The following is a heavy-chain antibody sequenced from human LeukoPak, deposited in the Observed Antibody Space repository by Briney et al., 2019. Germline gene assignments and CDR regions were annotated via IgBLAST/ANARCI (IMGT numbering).Heavy chain of an antibody. CDR2: IYYSGST. CDR3: ARASGKLGLVFDY. D-gene: IGHD3-10*01. CDR1: GGSISSSSYY. J-gene: IGHJ4*02. V-gene: IGHV4-39*07. Sequence: SETLSLTCTVSGGSISSSSYYWGWIRQPPGKGLEWIGNIYYSGSTYYNPSLKSRVTISVDTSKNQFSLKLSSVTAADTAVYYCARASGKLGLVFDYRGQGTLVTVSS.